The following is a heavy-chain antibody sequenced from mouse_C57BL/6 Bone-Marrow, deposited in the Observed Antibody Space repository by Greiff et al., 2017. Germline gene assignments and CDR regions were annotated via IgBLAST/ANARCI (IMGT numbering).Heavy chain of an antibody. CDR2: IDPSDSYT. D-gene: IGHD2-4*01. CDR3: ARTYYDYEGFAY. V-gene: IGHV1-59*01. Sequence: QVQLQQPGAELVRPGTSVKLSCKASGYTFTSYWMHWVKQRPGQGLEWIGVIDPSDSYTNYNQKFKGKATLTVDTSSSTAYMHLSSLTSEDSAVYYCARTYYDYEGFAYWGQGTLVTVSA. CDR1: GYTFTSYW. J-gene: IGHJ3*01.